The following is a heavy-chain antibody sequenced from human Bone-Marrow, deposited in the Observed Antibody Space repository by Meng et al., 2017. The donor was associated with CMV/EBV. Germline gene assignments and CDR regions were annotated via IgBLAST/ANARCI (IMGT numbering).Heavy chain of an antibody. CDR3: ARDSNTSLNYHYGLDV. CDR2: ISYGGINT. J-gene: IGHJ6*02. Sequence: GESLKISRAASGFTFSSNNMHWVRQPPGKGPEWVALISYGGINTYYADSVKGRFTISRDSSNKMLYLQMNGLRVEDTAVYYCARDSNTSLNYHYGLDVWGRGTTVTVSS. CDR1: GFTFSSNN. V-gene: IGHV3-30*03. D-gene: IGHD2-2*01.